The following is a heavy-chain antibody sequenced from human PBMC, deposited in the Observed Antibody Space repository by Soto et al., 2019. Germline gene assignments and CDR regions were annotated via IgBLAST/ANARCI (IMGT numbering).Heavy chain of an antibody. CDR3: ARASLIAAAGTTPAYYYGMDV. V-gene: IGHV1-2*04. J-gene: IGHJ6*02. D-gene: IGHD6-13*01. CDR2: INPNSGGT. Sequence: GASVKVSCKASGYTFTGYYMHWVRQAPGQGLEWMGWINPNSGGTNYAQKFQGWVTMTRDTSISTAYMELSRLRSDDTAVYYCARASLIAAAGTTPAYYYGMDVWGQGTTVTVSS. CDR1: GYTFTGYY.